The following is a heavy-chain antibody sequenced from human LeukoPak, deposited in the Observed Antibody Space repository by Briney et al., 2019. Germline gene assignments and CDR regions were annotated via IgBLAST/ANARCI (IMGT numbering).Heavy chain of an antibody. CDR2: TDSDGSDI. CDR3: TRDRRYGGMDV. CDR1: GFTFDDYA. D-gene: IGHD4-17*01. J-gene: IGHJ6*02. V-gene: IGHV3-74*01. Sequence: GGSLRLSCAASGFTFDDYAMHWVRQAPGEGLVWVSRTDSDGSDISYADSAEGRFTMSRDNAKNTLFLQMNSLRVEDTAVYYCTRDRRYGGMDVWGQGTTVTVSS.